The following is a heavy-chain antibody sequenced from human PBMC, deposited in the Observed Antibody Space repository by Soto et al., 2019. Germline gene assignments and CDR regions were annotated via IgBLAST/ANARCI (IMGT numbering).Heavy chain of an antibody. D-gene: IGHD3-22*01. Sequence: QVQLVESGGGVVQPGRSLRLSCAASGFTFSSYGMHWVRQAPGKGLEWVAVISYDGSNKYYADSVKGRFTISRDNSKNTLYRKMNSWRAEDRAVYYCAKASYYYISSGSRRGGGYWGQGTLVTVSS. CDR2: ISYDGSNK. J-gene: IGHJ4*02. V-gene: IGHV3-30*18. CDR3: AKASYYYISSGSRRGGGY. CDR1: GFTFSSYG.